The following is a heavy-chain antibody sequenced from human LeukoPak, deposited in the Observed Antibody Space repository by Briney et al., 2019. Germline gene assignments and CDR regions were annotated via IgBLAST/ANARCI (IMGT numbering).Heavy chain of an antibody. V-gene: IGHV3-30*02. Sequence: GGSLRRYCAASGFTFSSYGMHWLRQAPGKRLEWVAFIRYDGSNKYYADFVKGRFTISRDNSKNTLYLQMNSLRAEDTAVYYCAKTVGATNCWGQGTLVTVSS. CDR1: GFTFSSYG. CDR3: AKTVGATNC. D-gene: IGHD1-26*01. CDR2: IRYDGSNK. J-gene: IGHJ4*02.